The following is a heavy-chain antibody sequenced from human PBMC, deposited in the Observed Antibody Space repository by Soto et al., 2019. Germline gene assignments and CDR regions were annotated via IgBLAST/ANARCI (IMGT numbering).Heavy chain of an antibody. CDR3: ARSSVTTDYYYYGMDV. CDR2: IIPIFGTA. D-gene: IGHD4-17*01. CDR1: GGTFSSYA. J-gene: IGHJ6*02. Sequence: GASVKVSCKASGGTFSSYAISWVRQAPGQGLGWMGGIIPIFGTANYAQKFQGRVTITADKSTSTAYMELSSLRSEDTAVYYCARSSVTTDYYYYGMDVWGQGTTVTVSS. V-gene: IGHV1-69*06.